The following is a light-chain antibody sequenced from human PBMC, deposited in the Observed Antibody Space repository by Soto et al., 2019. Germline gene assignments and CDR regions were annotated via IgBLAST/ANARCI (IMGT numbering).Light chain of an antibody. CDR2: ATS. CDR1: QSIATF. Sequence: QMTQSPSSLSASVGDRVTITCRASQSIATFLNWYQQKLGKAPKLLIYATSDLQSGVPSRVSGSGSGTDFTLTISSLQPEDFASYYCQQSSVGTQTVGQGTKVEI. V-gene: IGKV1-39*01. J-gene: IGKJ1*01. CDR3: QQSSVGTQT.